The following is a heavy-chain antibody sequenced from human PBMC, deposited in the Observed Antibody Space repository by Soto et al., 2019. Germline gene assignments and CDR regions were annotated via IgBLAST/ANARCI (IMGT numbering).Heavy chain of an antibody. CDR3: ARPHSSGWYDY. J-gene: IGHJ4*02. CDR1: GYSLISHW. D-gene: IGHD6-19*01. V-gene: IGHV5-51*01. Sequence: GEAPKISCKGSGYSLISHWIAWVRQTPGKGMECIGIINPSDSDIRYSASFHGQVTNSEDKSNHTAYLQWGSLKDSDTATYYWARPHSSGWYDYWGQGTLVTVSS. CDR2: INPSDSDI.